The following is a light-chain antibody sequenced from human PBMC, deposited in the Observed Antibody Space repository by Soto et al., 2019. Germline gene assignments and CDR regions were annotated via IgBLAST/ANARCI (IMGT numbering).Light chain of an antibody. Sequence: QSVLTQSPSASGTPGQRVTISCSGSSSNIGSNYVYWYQHLPGTAPKLLIYRNNQRPSGVPDRISGSKSGTSASLAISGLRSEDEADYYCAAWDDSLSGRVVFGGGTKVTVL. V-gene: IGLV1-47*01. CDR2: RNN. J-gene: IGLJ2*01. CDR1: SSNIGSNY. CDR3: AAWDDSLSGRVV.